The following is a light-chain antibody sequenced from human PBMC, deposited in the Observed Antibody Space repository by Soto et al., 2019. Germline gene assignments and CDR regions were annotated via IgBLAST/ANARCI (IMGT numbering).Light chain of an antibody. V-gene: IGLV2-8*01. CDR2: EVA. J-gene: IGLJ2*01. CDR1: SSDVGGYDY. CDR3: SSYAGDNNYVV. Sequence: QSVLTQPPSASGSPGQSVTISCTGTSSDVGGYDYVSWYQQPPGKAPKLLIYEVAKRPSGVPYRFSGSKSGNTASLTVSELQAEDEGDYYCSSYAGDNNYVVFGGGTKLTVL.